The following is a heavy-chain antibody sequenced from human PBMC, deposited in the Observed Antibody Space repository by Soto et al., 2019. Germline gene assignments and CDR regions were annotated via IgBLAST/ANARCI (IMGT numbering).Heavy chain of an antibody. CDR1: GYSFTTYW. J-gene: IGHJ3*02. Sequence: PGESLKISCKGSGYSFTTYWIGWVRQMPGKGLEWMGIIYPGESDTRYSPSFQGQVTVSADKSISTAYLQWSSLKASDTAMYYCARRAAQYYYDSSGYLSAFDIWGQLTSFTASS. CDR2: IYPGESDT. V-gene: IGHV5-51*01. D-gene: IGHD3-22*01. CDR3: ARRAAQYYYDSSGYLSAFDI.